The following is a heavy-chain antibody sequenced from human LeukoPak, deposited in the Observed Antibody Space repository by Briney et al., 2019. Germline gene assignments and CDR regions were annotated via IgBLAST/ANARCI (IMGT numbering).Heavy chain of an antibody. CDR2: VNHSGST. V-gene: IGHV4-34*01. Sequence: SETLSLTCAVYGGSFSDYYWSWIRQPPGKGLEWIGEVNHSGSTNYNPSLKSRVTISVDTSTNQFSLKLSSVTAADTAVYYCARLYSSSWYVWSWFDPWGQGTLVTVSS. J-gene: IGHJ5*02. CDR1: GGSFSDYY. CDR3: ARLYSSSWYVWSWFDP. D-gene: IGHD6-13*01.